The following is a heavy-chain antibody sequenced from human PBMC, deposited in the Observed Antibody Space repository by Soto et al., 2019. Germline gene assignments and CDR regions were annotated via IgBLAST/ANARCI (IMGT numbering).Heavy chain of an antibody. Sequence: SETLSLTCAVYGGSFSGYYWSWIRQPPGKGLEWIGEINHSGSTNYNPSLKSRVTISVDTSKNQFSLKLSSVTAADTAVYYCARANYGDYQHDYWGQGTLVTVSS. D-gene: IGHD4-17*01. V-gene: IGHV4-34*01. CDR1: GGSFSGYY. CDR3: ARANYGDYQHDY. J-gene: IGHJ4*02. CDR2: INHSGST.